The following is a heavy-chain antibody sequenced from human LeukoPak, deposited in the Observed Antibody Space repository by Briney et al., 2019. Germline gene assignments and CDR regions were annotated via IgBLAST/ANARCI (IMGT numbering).Heavy chain of an antibody. CDR1: GGSISSYY. D-gene: IGHD6-13*01. CDR2: IYTSGST. CDR3: ARDAEPYSRNWFDP. Sequence: SETLSLTCTVSGGSISSYYWSWIRQPAGKGLEWIGRIYTSGSTNYNPSLKSRVTMSVDTSKNQFSLKLRSVTAADTAVYYCARDAEPYSRNWFDPWGQGTLVTVSS. V-gene: IGHV4-4*07. J-gene: IGHJ5*02.